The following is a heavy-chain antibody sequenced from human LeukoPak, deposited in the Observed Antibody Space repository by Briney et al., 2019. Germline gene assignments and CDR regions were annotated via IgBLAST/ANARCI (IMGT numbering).Heavy chain of an antibody. Sequence: GGSLRLSCAASGFTFSSYAMSWVRQVPGKGLEWVSAISGSGGSTYYADSVKGRFTISRDNSKNTLYLQMNSLRAEDTAVYYCAKFDPGPHCSSTSCYDNYFDYWGQGTLVTVSS. CDR1: GFTFSSYA. J-gene: IGHJ4*02. CDR3: AKFDPGPHCSSTSCYDNYFDY. V-gene: IGHV3-23*01. D-gene: IGHD2-2*01. CDR2: ISGSGGST.